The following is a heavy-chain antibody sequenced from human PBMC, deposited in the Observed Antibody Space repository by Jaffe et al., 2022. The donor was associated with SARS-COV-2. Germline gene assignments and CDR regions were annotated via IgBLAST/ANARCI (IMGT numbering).Heavy chain of an antibody. CDR1: GYTFTSYY. J-gene: IGHJ6*03. V-gene: IGHV1-46*04. CDR3: ARDPSLHRDYFYYMDV. Sequence: QVQLVQSGAEVKKPGASVKISCKASGYTFTSYYMHLVRQAPGQGLEWMGTINPSDGNTRYAQKLQGRVTLTRDTSTSTVYMELSSLRSEDTAVYYCARDPSLHRDYFYYMDVWGKGTTVTVSS. D-gene: IGHD1-26*01. CDR2: INPSDGNT.